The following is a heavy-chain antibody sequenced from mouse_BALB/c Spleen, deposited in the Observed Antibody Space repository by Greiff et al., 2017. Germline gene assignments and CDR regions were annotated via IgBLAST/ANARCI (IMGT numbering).Heavy chain of an antibody. J-gene: IGHJ2*01. CDR2: INPSTGYT. CDR1: GYTFTSYW. V-gene: IGHV1-7*01. CDR3: ARGIIYDGYYLSFFDY. Sequence: QVQLKESGAELAKPGASVKMSCKASGYTFTSYWMHWVKQRPGQGLEWIGYINPSTGYTEYNQKFKDKATLTADKSSSTAYMQLSSLTSEDSAVYYCARGIIYDGYYLSFFDYWGQGTTLTVSS. D-gene: IGHD2-3*01.